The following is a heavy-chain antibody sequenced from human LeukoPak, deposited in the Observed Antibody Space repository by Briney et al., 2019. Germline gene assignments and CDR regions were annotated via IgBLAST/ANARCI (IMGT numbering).Heavy chain of an antibody. V-gene: IGHV3-48*01. CDR3: AKETPDV. J-gene: IGHJ6*04. Sequence: GGSLRLPCAASGFTFSSYSMNWVRQAPGKGLEWVSYISSSSSTIYYADSVKGRFTISRDNSKNTLYLQMNSLRAEDTAVYYCAKETPDVWGKGTTVTVSS. CDR1: GFTFSSYS. CDR2: ISSSSSTI.